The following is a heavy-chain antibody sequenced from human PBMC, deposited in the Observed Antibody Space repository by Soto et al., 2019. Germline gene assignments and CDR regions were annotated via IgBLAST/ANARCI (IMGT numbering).Heavy chain of an antibody. V-gene: IGHV1-18*01. Sequence: QVHLVQSGAEVKKPGASVKVSCKGSGYDFTTYGITWVRQAPGQGLEWMAWISAHNGNTDYAQKLQGRVTVTRDTSTSTAYMELRGLRSDDTAMYYCAGGRYGDYWGQGALVTVSS. D-gene: IGHD1-1*01. J-gene: IGHJ4*02. CDR3: AGGRYGDY. CDR2: ISAHNGNT. CDR1: GYDFTTYG.